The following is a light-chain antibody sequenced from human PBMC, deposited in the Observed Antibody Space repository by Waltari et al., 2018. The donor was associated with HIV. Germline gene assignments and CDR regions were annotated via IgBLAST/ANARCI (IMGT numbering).Light chain of an antibody. CDR3: SSYTSRATPYV. J-gene: IGLJ1*01. Sequence: QSALTQPASVSGSPGQSIAISCTGTCSAVCGYNFVSWYQQHPGKAPKLTIYDVNSRTSGVSERFSGSKSGNTASLTISGHQAEDEADYFCSSYTSRATPYVFGTATKVT. CDR2: DVN. CDR1: CSAVCGYNF. V-gene: IGLV2-14*03.